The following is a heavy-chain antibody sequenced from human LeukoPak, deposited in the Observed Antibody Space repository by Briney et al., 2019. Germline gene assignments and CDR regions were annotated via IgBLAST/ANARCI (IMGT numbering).Heavy chain of an antibody. D-gene: IGHD3-22*01. CDR2: IYISGST. J-gene: IGHJ6*02. Sequence: PSQTLSLTCTVSGGSISSGNYYWSWIRQPAGKGLEWIGRIYISGSTNYNPSLKSRVTISVDMSKKQFSLKVNSVTAADTAVYYCARGGADSSGYSPWYGVDVWGQGTTVTVSS. CDR3: ARGGADSSGYSPWYGVDV. CDR1: GGSISSGNYY. V-gene: IGHV4-61*02.